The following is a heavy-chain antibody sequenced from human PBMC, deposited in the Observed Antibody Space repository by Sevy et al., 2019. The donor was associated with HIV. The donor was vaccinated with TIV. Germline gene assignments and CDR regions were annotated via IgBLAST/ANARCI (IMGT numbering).Heavy chain of an antibody. V-gene: IGHV3-15*01. CDR1: GFTFSNAW. J-gene: IGHJ1*01. CDR3: TTETITIQRGEH. D-gene: IGHD3-3*01. Sequence: GGSLRLSCAASGFTFSNAWMSWVRQAPGKGLEWVGRIKSKTDGGTTDYAAPVKGRFTISRDDSKNTLYLQMNSLKTEDKAVYNCTTETITIQRGEHWGQGNLVTVSS. CDR2: IKSKTDGGTT.